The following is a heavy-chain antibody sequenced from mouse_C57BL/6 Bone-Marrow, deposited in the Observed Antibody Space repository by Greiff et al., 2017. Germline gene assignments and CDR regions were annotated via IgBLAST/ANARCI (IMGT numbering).Heavy chain of an antibody. V-gene: IGHV1-64*01. D-gene: IGHD2-3*01. CDR2: IHPNSGST. CDR3: ARFGYSWYFDV. Sequence: QVQLKQPGAELVKPGASVQLSCKASGYTFTSYWMHWVKQRPGQGLEWIGMIHPNSGSTNYNEKFKSKATLTVDKSSSTAYMQLSSLTSEDSAVYYCARFGYSWYFDVWGTGTTVTVSS. J-gene: IGHJ1*03. CDR1: GYTFTSYW.